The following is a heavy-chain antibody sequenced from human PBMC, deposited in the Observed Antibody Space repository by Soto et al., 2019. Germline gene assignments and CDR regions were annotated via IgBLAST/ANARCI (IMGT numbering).Heavy chain of an antibody. Sequence: GGSLRLSCAASGFTFSSYWMSWVRQAPGKGLEWVANIKQDGSEKYYVDSVKGRFTISRDNAKNSLYLQMNSLRAEDTAVYYCARDKYDRTRGPFDYWGQGTLVTVSS. CDR3: ARDKYDRTRGPFDY. D-gene: IGHD3-22*01. J-gene: IGHJ4*02. CDR1: GFTFSSYW. CDR2: IKQDGSEK. V-gene: IGHV3-7*03.